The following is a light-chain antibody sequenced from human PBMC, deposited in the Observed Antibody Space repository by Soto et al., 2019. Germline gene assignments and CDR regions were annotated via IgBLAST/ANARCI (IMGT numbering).Light chain of an antibody. CDR2: GNS. Sequence: QSVLTQPPSVSGAPGQRVTISCTGSSSNIGAGYGAHWYQQLPGTAPKLLVYGNSNRPSGVPDRFSGSKSATSASLAITGLQAEDEAEYYCQSYDSSLSGYVFGTGTKGTVL. J-gene: IGLJ1*01. V-gene: IGLV1-40*01. CDR1: SSNIGAGYG. CDR3: QSYDSSLSGYV.